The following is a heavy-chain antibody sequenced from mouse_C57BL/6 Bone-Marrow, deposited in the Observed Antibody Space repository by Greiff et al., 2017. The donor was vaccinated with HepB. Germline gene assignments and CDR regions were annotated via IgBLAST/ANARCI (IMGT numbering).Heavy chain of an antibody. D-gene: IGHD1-1*01. CDR2: ISSGSSTI. J-gene: IGHJ4*01. CDR3: AREGYYYGSDYYAMDY. V-gene: IGHV5-17*01. Sequence: EVKLVESGGGLVKPGGSLKLSCAASGFTFSDYGMHWVRQAPEKGLEWVAYISSGSSTIYYADTVKGRFTISRDNAKNTLFLQMTSLRSEDTAMYYCAREGYYYGSDYYAMDYWGQGTSVTVSS. CDR1: GFTFSDYG.